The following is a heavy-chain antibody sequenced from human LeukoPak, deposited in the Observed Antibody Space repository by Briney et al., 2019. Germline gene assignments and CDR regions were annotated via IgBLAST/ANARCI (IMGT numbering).Heavy chain of an antibody. J-gene: IGHJ4*02. D-gene: IGHD3-10*01. CDR3: AKDGRELRVH. V-gene: IGHV3-23*01. CDR2: ISGSGDRT. CDR1: GFTFSSYA. Sequence: GGSLRLSCAASGFTFSSYAMSWVRQAPGKGLEWVSAISGSGDRTYYADSVKGRFTISRDNSKNTLYLQMNNLRAEDTAVYYCAKDGRELRVHWGQGSLVTVSS.